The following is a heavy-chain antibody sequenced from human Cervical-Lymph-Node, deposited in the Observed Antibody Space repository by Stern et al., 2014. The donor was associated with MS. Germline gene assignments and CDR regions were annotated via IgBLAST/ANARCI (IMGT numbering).Heavy chain of an antibody. V-gene: IGHV3-23*04. D-gene: IGHD2-15*01. CDR3: AKSGTYCIGVRCYPNWFDS. CDR2: INHSGTTT. Sequence: EMQLVESGGGLIQPGGSLRLSCAASGFPFNDYPMNWVRQAPGKGLQWLSTINHSGTTTYYVDSVKGRFTISRDNSKNTLYLQVNSLRVGDTATYYCAKSGTYCIGVRCYPNWFDSWGQGTLVTVSS. CDR1: GFPFNDYP. J-gene: IGHJ5*01.